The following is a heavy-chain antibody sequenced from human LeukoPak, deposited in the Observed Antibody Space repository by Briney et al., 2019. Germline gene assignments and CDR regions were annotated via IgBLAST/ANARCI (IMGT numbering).Heavy chain of an antibody. CDR1: GGSISSSGYY. CDR2: IYHSGST. Sequence: SETLSLTCTVSGGSISSSGYYWNWIRQPPGKGLEWIGYIYHSGSTYYNPSLKSRVTISVDRSKNQFSLKLSSVTAADTAVYYCARVTVVRGYYFDYWGQGTLVTVSS. V-gene: IGHV4-30-2*01. J-gene: IGHJ4*02. D-gene: IGHD3-22*01. CDR3: ARVTVVRGYYFDY.